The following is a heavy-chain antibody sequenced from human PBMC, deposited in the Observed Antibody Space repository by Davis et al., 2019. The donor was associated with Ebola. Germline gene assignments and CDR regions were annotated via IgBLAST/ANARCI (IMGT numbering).Heavy chain of an antibody. D-gene: IGHD1-26*01. CDR3: AKIGGSYGGMDV. J-gene: IGHJ6*04. V-gene: IGHV3-7*01. Sequence: GESLKISCAASGFTFSSYWMSWVRQAPGKGLEWVANIKQDGSEKYYVDSVKGRFTISRDNAKNSLYLQMNSLRAEDTAVYYCAKIGGSYGGMDVWGKGTTVTVSS. CDR2: IKQDGSEK. CDR1: GFTFSSYW.